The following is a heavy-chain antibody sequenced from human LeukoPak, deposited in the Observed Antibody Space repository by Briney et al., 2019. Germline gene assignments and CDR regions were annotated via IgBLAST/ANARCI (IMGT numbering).Heavy chain of an antibody. J-gene: IGHJ4*02. Sequence: SETLSLTCAVYGGSFSGYYWSWIRQPPGKGLEWIGEINHSGSTHYNPSLKSRVTISVDTSKNQFSLKLSSVTAADTAVYYCSAFTSLFDYWGQGTLVTVSS. CDR2: INHSGST. CDR3: SAFTSLFDY. CDR1: GGSFSGYY. V-gene: IGHV4-34*01.